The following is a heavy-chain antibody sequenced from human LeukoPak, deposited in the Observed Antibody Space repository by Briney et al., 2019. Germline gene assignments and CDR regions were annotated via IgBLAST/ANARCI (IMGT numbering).Heavy chain of an antibody. CDR1: GGSISSYY. J-gene: IGHJ4*02. Sequence: SETLSLTCTVSGGSISSYYWSWIRQPPGKGLEWIGYIYYSGSTNYNPSLKSRVTISVDTSKNQFSLKLSSVTAADTAVYYCARGGLIAGFDYWGQGTLVTVSS. V-gene: IGHV4-59*01. CDR3: ARGGLIAGFDY. D-gene: IGHD6-13*01. CDR2: IYYSGST.